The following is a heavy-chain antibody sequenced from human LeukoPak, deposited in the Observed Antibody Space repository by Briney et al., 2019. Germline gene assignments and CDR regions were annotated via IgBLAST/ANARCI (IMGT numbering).Heavy chain of an antibody. V-gene: IGHV1-8*01. D-gene: IGHD3-22*01. Sequence: ASVKVSCKASGYTFTSYDINWVRQATGQGLEWMGWMNPNSGNTGYAQKFQGRVTMTRSIFISTAYMELSSLRPEDTAVYYCARVEFISGYSHVYWGQGTLVTVSS. CDR1: GYTFTSYD. CDR2: MNPNSGNT. CDR3: ARVEFISGYSHVY. J-gene: IGHJ4*02.